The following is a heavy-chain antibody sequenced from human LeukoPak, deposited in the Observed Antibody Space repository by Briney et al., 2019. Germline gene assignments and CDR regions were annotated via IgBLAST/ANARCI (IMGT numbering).Heavy chain of an antibody. CDR2: TSHDGSC. Sequence: PSETLSLTCTVSGYSISRSYLWGWVRQPPGKAPEWIGSTSHDGSCSQNPALRSRVTISIDTYKNQLSLKMPSVTAADTALYYCVRGKLSDFDNCGERGLVTDSS. CDR1: GYSISRSYL. J-gene: IGHJ4*02. D-gene: IGHD1-1*01. V-gene: IGHV4-38-2*02. CDR3: VRGKLSDFDN.